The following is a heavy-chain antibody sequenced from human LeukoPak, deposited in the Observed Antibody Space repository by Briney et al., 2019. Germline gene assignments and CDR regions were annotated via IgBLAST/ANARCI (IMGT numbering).Heavy chain of an antibody. D-gene: IGHD3-10*01. CDR1: GFTFSSYW. Sequence: QPGGSLSLSCAASGFTFSSYWMHWVRQAPGKGLVWVSRINTNGSPTQYADSVKGRFTISRDNAKNTLYLQMNSLRAEDTAVYYCAGDLISGSGSLGYWGQGTLVTVSS. V-gene: IGHV3-74*01. CDR2: INTNGSPT. CDR3: AGDLISGSGSLGY. J-gene: IGHJ4*02.